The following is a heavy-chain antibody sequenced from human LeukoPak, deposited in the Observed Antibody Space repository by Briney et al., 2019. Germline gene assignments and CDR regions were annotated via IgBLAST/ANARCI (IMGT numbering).Heavy chain of an antibody. CDR1: GYTFTGYY. D-gene: IGHD3-10*01. V-gene: IGHV1-2*02. J-gene: IGHJ4*02. CDR2: INPNSGGT. CDR3: AMIWFGELLYYFDY. Sequence: ASVKVSCKASGYTFTGYYMHWLRQAPGQGLEWMGWINPNSGGTNYAQKFQGRVTRTRDTSISTAYMELSRLRSDDTAVYYCAMIWFGELLYYFDYWGQGTLVTVSS.